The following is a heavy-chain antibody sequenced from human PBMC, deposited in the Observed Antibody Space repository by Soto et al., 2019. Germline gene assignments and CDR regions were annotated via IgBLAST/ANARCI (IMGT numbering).Heavy chain of an antibody. D-gene: IGHD3-22*01. J-gene: IGHJ4*02. Sequence: GGSLRLSCAASGFTFSSYGMHWVRQAPGKGLEWVAVISYDGSNKYYADSVKGRFTISRDNSKNTLYLQMNSLRAEDTAVHYCAKDHEAYYDSSGTDYWGQGTLVTVSS. CDR3: AKDHEAYYDSSGTDY. CDR2: ISYDGSNK. CDR1: GFTFSSYG. V-gene: IGHV3-30*18.